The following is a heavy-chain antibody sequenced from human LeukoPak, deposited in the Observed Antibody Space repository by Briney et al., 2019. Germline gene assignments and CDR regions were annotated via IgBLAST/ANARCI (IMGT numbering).Heavy chain of an antibody. J-gene: IGHJ4*02. V-gene: IGHV4-38-2*02. CDR2: IYHSGST. CDR1: GYSISSGYY. D-gene: IGHD3-22*01. CDR3: ARRWDSSGFDY. Sequence: SETLSLTCTVSGYSISSGYYWGWIRQPPGKGLEWIGSIYHSGSTYYNPSLKSRVTISVDTSKNQFSLKLSSVTAADTAVYYCARRWDSSGFDYWGQGTLVTVSS.